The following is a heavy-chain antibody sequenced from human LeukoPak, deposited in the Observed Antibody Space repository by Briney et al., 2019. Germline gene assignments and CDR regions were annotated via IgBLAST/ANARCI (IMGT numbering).Heavy chain of an antibody. V-gene: IGHV3-7*01. CDR2: INLGGSAK. J-gene: IGHJ4*02. Sequence: PGGSLRLSCSSSGFAFSYHWMNWGRQAPGKGPEWVANINLGGSAKLYVDSVKGRCTISRDNAKNSLYLQMNSLRVEDTAVYYCAAWGLHNYWGQGTLVTVSS. D-gene: IGHD7-27*01. CDR3: AAWGLHNY. CDR1: GFAFSYHW.